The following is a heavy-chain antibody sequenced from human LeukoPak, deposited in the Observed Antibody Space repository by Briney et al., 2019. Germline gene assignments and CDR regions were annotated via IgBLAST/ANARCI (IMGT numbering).Heavy chain of an antibody. V-gene: IGHV5-51*01. CDR3: ARTAGGIVAAVDY. CDR2: IDPSDSEI. Sequence: KPGESLKISCRGSGYSFMNNWIGWVRQMPGKGLEWLGIIDPSDSEIKYSPSFQGQVTISADKSINTAYLQWSSLRASDTAIYFCARTAGGIVAAVDYWGQGTLVTVSS. CDR1: GYSFMNNW. D-gene: IGHD5-12*01. J-gene: IGHJ4*02.